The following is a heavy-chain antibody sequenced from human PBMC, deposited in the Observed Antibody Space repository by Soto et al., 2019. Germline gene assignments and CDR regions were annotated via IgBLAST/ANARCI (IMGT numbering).Heavy chain of an antibody. V-gene: IGHV1-69*01. J-gene: IGHJ2*01. CDR1: GGTFSSYA. CDR2: IIPIFGTA. CDR3: ARGKAYYGSGSAWGYFDL. Sequence: QVQLVQSGAEVKKPGSSVKVSCKASGGTFSSYAISWVRQAPGQGLEWMGGIIPIFGTANYAQKFQGRVTITADESTSTAYMELSSLRSEDTAVYYCARGKAYYGSGSAWGYFDLWGRGTLVTVSS. D-gene: IGHD3-10*01.